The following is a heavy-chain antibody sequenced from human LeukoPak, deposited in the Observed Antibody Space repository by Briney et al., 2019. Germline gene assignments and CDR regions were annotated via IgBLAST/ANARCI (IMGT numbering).Heavy chain of an antibody. Sequence: GGSLRLSCAASGFTLSSYSMNWVRQAPGKGLEWVSSISSSSSYRYYANSVKGRFTISRDNTKNSLYLQMNSLRAEDTAVYYCARDHCSSTSCYGGFDYWGQGTLVTVSS. CDR2: ISSSSSYR. D-gene: IGHD2-2*01. CDR3: ARDHCSSTSCYGGFDY. CDR1: GFTLSSYS. J-gene: IGHJ4*02. V-gene: IGHV3-21*01.